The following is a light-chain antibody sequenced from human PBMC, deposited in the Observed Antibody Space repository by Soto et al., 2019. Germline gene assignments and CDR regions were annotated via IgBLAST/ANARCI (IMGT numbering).Light chain of an antibody. J-gene: IGLJ2*01. CDR3: TSWATSTTMI. CDR1: RSDIGAYNF. V-gene: IGLV2-14*03. CDR2: DVS. Sequence: QSVLTQPASVSGSPGQSITITCTGTRSDIGAYNFVSWYQQHPGEVPKLMLYDVSIRPSGVSNRFSGSKSGNTASLTISGLQAEDEADYYCTSWATSTTMIFGGGTKETVL.